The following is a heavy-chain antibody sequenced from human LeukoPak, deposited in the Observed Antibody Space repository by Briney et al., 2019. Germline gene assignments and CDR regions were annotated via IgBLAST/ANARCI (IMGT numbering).Heavy chain of an antibody. CDR3: ARGGYYAGYQFDY. CDR2: VSSGSRYT. J-gene: IGHJ4*02. D-gene: IGHD3-22*01. Sequence: GGSLRLSCAASGFTFSDYYMSWIRQTPGKGLEWVSYVSSGSRYTNYADSVKGRFTISRDNAKNSLYLQMNSLRAEDTAVYYCARGGYYAGYQFDYWGQGTLVTVSS. CDR1: GFTFSDYY. V-gene: IGHV3-11*06.